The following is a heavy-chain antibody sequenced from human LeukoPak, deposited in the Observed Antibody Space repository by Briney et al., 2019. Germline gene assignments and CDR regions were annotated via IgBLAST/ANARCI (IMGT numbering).Heavy chain of an antibody. CDR3: ARGRGYCSSTSCYLIDF. J-gene: IGHJ4*02. V-gene: IGHV3-21*01. CDR2: ISSSSGYI. Sequence: GRSLRLSCAASGFTFNTYSMNWVRQAPGKGLEWVSSISSSSGYIYYADSVKGRFTISRDNAKNSLYLQMNSLRAEDTAVYYCARGRGYCSSTSCYLIDFWGQGTLVTVSS. D-gene: IGHD2-2*01. CDR1: GFTFNTYS.